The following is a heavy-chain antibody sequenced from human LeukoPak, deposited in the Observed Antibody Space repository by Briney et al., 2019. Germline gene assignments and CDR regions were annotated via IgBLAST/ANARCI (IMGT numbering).Heavy chain of an antibody. CDR3: ARARIAAAGISWFDP. CDR1: GGSFSGYY. CDR2: INHSGST. D-gene: IGHD6-13*01. J-gene: IGHJ5*02. Sequence: PSETLSLTCAVYGGSFSGYYWSWIRQPPGKGLEWIGEINHSGSTNYNPSLESRVTISVDTSQNQFSLKLSSVTAADTAVYYCARARIAAAGISWFDPWGQGTLVTVSS. V-gene: IGHV4-34*01.